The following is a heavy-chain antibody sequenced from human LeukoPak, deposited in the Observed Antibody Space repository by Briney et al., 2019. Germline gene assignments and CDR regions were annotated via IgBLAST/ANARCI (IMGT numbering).Heavy chain of an antibody. CDR2: IYTSGST. Sequence: KPSETLSLTRTVSGASISSYYWSWIRQPAGKGLEWIGRIYTSGSTNYNPSLKSRVTMSVDTSKNQFSLKLSSVTAADTAVYYCARSLQYSGYDLGAFDIWGQGTMVTVSS. J-gene: IGHJ3*02. V-gene: IGHV4-4*07. CDR1: GASISSYY. CDR3: ARSLQYSGYDLGAFDI. D-gene: IGHD5-12*01.